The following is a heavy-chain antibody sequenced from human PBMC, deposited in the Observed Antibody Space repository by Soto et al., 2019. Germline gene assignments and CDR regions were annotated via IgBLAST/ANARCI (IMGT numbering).Heavy chain of an antibody. D-gene: IGHD2-8*02. J-gene: IGHJ6*02. CDR3: ARDFRTYCHGVDV. V-gene: IGHV1-2*02. CDR2: INPSSGGT. CDR1: GYPFTGPY. Sequence: QAQLVQSGTEVKKPGASVKVSCKASGYPFTGPYIYWVRQAPGQGLEWMGWINPSSGGTEFAEKFQGRVTVTRDTSIRTVFLELNSLTSDDTGVYFCARDFRTYCHGVDVWGQGTAVTVSS.